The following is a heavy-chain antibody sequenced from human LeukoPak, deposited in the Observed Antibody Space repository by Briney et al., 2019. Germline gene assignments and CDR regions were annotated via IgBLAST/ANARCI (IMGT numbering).Heavy chain of an antibody. CDR2: IYTSGST. CDR3: ARGERYCAGDCYLS. D-gene: IGHD2-21*02. Sequence: SETLSLTCTVSGGSISSYYWSWIRQPAGKGLEWIGRIYTSGSTNYNPSLKSRVTMSVDTSKNQFSLKLSSVTAADTAVYYCARGERYCAGDCYLSWGQGTLVTVSS. CDR1: GGSISSYY. J-gene: IGHJ5*02. V-gene: IGHV4-4*07.